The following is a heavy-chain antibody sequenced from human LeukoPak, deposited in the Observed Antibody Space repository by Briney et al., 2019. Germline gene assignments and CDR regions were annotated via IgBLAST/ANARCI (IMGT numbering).Heavy chain of an antibody. D-gene: IGHD2-8*01. CDR3: ARDRHCTNGVCYAVYFDY. J-gene: IGHJ4*02. CDR2: IYYSGST. V-gene: IGHV4-39*07. Sequence: ASETLSLTCTVSGGSISSSSYYWGWIRQPPGKGLEWIGSIYYSGSTYYNPSLKSRVTISVDTSKNQFSLKLSSVTAADTAVYYCARDRHCTNGVCYAVYFDYWGQGTLVTVSS. CDR1: GGSISSSSYY.